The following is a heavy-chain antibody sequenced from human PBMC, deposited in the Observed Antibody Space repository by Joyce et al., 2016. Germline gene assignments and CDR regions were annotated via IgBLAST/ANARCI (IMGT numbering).Heavy chain of an antibody. CDR3: ARDIGYDDYVVGRFDP. D-gene: IGHD4-17*01. CDR1: Y. Sequence: YWGWIRQPPGKGLEWIGAIYHRGSTYYNPSLKSRLIISLDTSKNHFSLKLSSVTAADTAVYYCARDIGYDDYVVGRFDPWGQGTLVTVSS. V-gene: IGHV4-38-2*02. J-gene: IGHJ5*02. CDR2: IYHRGST.